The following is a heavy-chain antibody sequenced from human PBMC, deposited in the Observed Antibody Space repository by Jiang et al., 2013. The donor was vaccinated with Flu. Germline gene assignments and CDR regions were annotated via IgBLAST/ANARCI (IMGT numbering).Heavy chain of an antibody. CDR3: ARVGVSFETPPVRYGMDV. J-gene: IGHJ6*02. Sequence: VQLVESGPEVKKSGETLKISCKGSGYTFTNYWIEWVRQMPGKGLEWMGRVFPADSDTRYSPSFQGQVTISTDKSISTAYLQWSSLKASDTAIYYCARVGVSFETPPVRYGMDVWGQGTTVTVSS. V-gene: IGHV5-51*03. D-gene: IGHD4-17*01. CDR1: GYTFTNYW. CDR2: VFPADSDT.